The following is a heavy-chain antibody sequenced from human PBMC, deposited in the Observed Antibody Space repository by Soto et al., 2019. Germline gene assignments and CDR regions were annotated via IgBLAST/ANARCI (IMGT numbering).Heavy chain of an antibody. CDR2: ISYDGSNK. V-gene: IGHV3-30-3*01. Sequence: LRLSCAASGFTFSSYAMHWVRQAPGKGLEWVAVISYDGSNKYYADSVKGRFTISRDNSKNTLYLQMNSLRAEDTAVYYCARVHRYCSGGSCPNFDYWGQGTLVTVSS. CDR1: GFTFSSYA. J-gene: IGHJ4*02. D-gene: IGHD2-15*01. CDR3: ARVHRYCSGGSCPNFDY.